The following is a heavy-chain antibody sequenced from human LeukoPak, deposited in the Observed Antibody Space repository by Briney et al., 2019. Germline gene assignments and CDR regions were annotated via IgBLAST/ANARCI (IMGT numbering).Heavy chain of an antibody. D-gene: IGHD3-3*01. CDR3: AREQIWSGYSYYYYYMDV. V-gene: IGHV3-21*01. J-gene: IGHJ6*03. CDR1: GFTFSSYS. CDR2: ISSSSSYI. Sequence: PGGSLRLSCAASGFTFSSYSMNWVRQAPGKGLEWVSSISSSSSYIYYADSVKGRFTISRDNAKNSLYLQMNSLRAEDTAVYYCAREQIWSGYSYYYYYMDVWGKGTTVTVSS.